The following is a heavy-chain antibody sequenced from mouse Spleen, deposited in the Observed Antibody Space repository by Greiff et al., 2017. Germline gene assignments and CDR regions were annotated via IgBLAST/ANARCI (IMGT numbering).Heavy chain of an antibody. V-gene: IGHV2-2*02. CDR3: AKYDYDYWYFDV. D-gene: IGHD2-4*01. J-gene: IGHJ1*01. CDR1: GFSLTSYG. Sequence: VQVVESGPGLVQPSQSLSITCTVSGFSLTSYGVHWVRQSPGKGLEWLGVIWSGGSTDYNAAFISRLSISKDNSKSQVFFKMNSLQANDTAIYYCAKYDYDYWYFDVWGAGTTVTVSS. CDR2: IWSGGST.